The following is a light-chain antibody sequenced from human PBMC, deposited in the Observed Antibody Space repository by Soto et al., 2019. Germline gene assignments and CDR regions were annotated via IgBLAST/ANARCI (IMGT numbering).Light chain of an antibody. V-gene: IGKV1-5*01. J-gene: IGKJ1*01. CDR1: QSVSRQ. CDR3: QQYNAYPGT. Sequence: DIHITPTTSNPSSSVWDRVTNTCRASQSVSRQLAWYQQKPGKAPKLLVYDASSLESGVPSRFSGSGSGTEFTLTISSLQPDDFATYFCQQYNAYPGTFGQGTKVDIK. CDR2: DAS.